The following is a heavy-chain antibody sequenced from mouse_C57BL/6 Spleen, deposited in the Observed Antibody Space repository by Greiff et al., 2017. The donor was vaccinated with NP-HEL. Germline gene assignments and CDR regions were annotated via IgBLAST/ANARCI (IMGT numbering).Heavy chain of an antibody. J-gene: IGHJ4*01. CDR2: IDPETGGT. V-gene: IGHV1-15*01. Sequence: VQLQQSGAELVRPGASVTLSCKASGYTFTDYEMHWVKQTPVHGLEWIGAIDPETGGTASNQKFKGKAILTADKSSSTAYMELRSLTSEDSAVYYCTRKDYYYAMDYWGQGTSVTVSS. CDR3: TRKDYYYAMDY. D-gene: IGHD2-4*01. CDR1: GYTFTDYE.